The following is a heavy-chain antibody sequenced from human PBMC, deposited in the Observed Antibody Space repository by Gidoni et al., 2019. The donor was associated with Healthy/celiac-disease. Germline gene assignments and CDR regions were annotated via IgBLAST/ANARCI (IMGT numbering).Heavy chain of an antibody. V-gene: IGHV3-23*01. D-gene: IGHD5-12*01. Sequence: EVQLLESGGGLVQPGGSLRLSCAASGFTFSSYAMSWVRQAPGKGLEWVSAISGSGGSTYYADSVKGRFTISRDNSKNTLYLQMNSLRAEDTAVYYCAKDRRWLQLRELWYFDYWGQGTLVTVSS. CDR1: GFTFSSYA. CDR2: ISGSGGST. J-gene: IGHJ4*02. CDR3: AKDRRWLQLRELWYFDY.